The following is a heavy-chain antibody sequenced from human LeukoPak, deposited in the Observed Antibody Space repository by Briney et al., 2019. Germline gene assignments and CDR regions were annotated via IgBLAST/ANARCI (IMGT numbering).Heavy chain of an antibody. CDR2: IIPIFGTA. J-gene: IGHJ3*02. CDR1: GYTFTGYY. CDR3: ASRTVGYCSSTSCPMGAFDI. V-gene: IGHV1-69*05. Sequence: SVKVSCKASGYTFTGYYMHWVRQAPGQGLEWMGGIIPIFGTANYAQKFQGRVTITTDESTSTAYMELSSLRSEDTAVYYCASRTVGYCSSTSCPMGAFDIWGQGTMVTVSS. D-gene: IGHD2-2*01.